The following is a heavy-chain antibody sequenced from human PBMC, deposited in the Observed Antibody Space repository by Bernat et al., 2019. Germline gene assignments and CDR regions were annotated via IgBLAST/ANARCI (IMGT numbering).Heavy chain of an antibody. Sequence: QVQLVESGGGVVQAGRSLRLSCAASGYTFSKSGMHWVRQAPGKGLEWVAVIWGDGSKKYYADSVKGRFSISKDDSKNTLYLKMNSLTAEDTAVYYCAKGTSGAGDFDYWGQGALVTVSS. CDR2: IWGDGSKK. CDR3: AKGTSGAGDFDY. D-gene: IGHD3-3*02. V-gene: IGHV3-33*06. CDR1: GYTFSKSG. J-gene: IGHJ4*02.